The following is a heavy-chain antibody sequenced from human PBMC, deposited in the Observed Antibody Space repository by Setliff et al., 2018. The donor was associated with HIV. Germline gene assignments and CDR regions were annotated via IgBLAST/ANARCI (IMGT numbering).Heavy chain of an antibody. CDR1: GFTFSPYW. Sequence: PGGSLRLSCAAPGFTFSPYWMHWVRQAPGKGLVWVSRINSDGTSTTYADSVKGRFAISRDNSKNTLYLQMNSLRVEDTAVYYCARGRTGVTAPLHWGQGTLVTVSS. D-gene: IGHD3-10*01. V-gene: IGHV3-74*03. CDR2: INSDGTST. CDR3: ARGRTGVTAPLH. J-gene: IGHJ4*02.